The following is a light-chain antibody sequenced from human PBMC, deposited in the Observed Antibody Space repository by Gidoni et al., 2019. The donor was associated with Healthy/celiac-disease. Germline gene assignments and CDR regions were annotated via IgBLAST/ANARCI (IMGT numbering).Light chain of an antibody. CDR3: AAWDDSLNGPV. CDR2: SNK. V-gene: IGLV1-44*01. Sequence: QSVLTQPPPASATPGQRVTISCSGSSSNSGSKTVNWYQQLPGTSPKLLIYSNKQRPSGVPDRFSGSKSGTSASLAISGLQSEDEADYYCAAWDDSLNGPVFGGGTKLTVL. J-gene: IGLJ3*02. CDR1: SSNSGSKT.